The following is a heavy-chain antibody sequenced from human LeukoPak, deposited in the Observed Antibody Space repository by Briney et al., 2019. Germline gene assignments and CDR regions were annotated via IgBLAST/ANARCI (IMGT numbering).Heavy chain of an antibody. CDR2: INPNSGGT. V-gene: IGHV1-2*02. Sequence: VASVKVSCKASGYTFTGYYMHWVRQAPGQGLEWVGWINPNSGGTNYAQKFQGRVTMTRDTSISTAYMELSRLRSGDTAVYYCAREYGYCSGGSCYSGNWFDPWGQGTLVTVSS. CDR1: GYTFTGYY. CDR3: AREYGYCSGGSCYSGNWFDP. J-gene: IGHJ5*02. D-gene: IGHD2-15*01.